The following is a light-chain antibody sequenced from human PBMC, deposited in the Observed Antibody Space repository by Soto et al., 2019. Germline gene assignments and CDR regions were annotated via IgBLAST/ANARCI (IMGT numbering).Light chain of an antibody. CDR3: QQYDNLPT. Sequence: DIQMTQSPSSLSASVGDRVTITCQARQDISNYLNWYQQKPGKAPKLLIYDASNLETGVPSRFSGSGSGTDFTFSISSLQPEDIATYYCQQYDNLPTFGGGTKVEIK. V-gene: IGKV1-33*01. CDR1: QDISNY. CDR2: DAS. J-gene: IGKJ4*01.